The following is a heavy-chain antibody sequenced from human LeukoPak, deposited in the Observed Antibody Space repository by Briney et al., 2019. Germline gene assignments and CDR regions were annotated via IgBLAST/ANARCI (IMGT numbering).Heavy chain of an antibody. V-gene: IGHV3-7*05. CDR3: ARDLFRSSDY. CDR2: VKQDGSEK. Sequence: GRSLRLSCAASGFTFSSYWMSWVRQAPGKGLEWVSNVKQDGSEKYYVDSVKGRFTISRDNAENSLYLQMNSLRAEDTAVYYCARDLFRSSDYWGQGTLVTVSS. D-gene: IGHD2-21*01. J-gene: IGHJ4*02. CDR1: GFTFSSYW.